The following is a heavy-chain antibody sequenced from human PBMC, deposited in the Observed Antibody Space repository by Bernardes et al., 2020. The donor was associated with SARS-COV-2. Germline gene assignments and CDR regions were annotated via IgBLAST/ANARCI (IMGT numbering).Heavy chain of an antibody. CDR2: INPNSGGT. CDR3: AREGGIAVAGHGFDY. CDR1: GYTFTGYY. V-gene: IGHV1-2*02. J-gene: IGHJ4*02. D-gene: IGHD6-19*01. Sequence: ASVKVSCKASGYTFTGYYMHWVRQAPGQGLEWMGWINPNSGGTNYAQKFQGRVTMTRDTSISTAYMELSRLRSDDTAVYYCAREGGIAVAGHGFDYWGQGTLVTVSS.